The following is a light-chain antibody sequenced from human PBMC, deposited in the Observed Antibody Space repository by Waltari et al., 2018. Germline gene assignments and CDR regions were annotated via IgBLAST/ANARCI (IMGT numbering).Light chain of an antibody. Sequence: DNQMPQSPSSVSASVGDRFTISCRASQYIGNWLAWYQQRPEKAPKLLIYGASVVESGVPSRFSGSGSGTDFTLTISSLQPEDFATYYSQQANSFPTFGPGTKVDVK. J-gene: IGKJ3*01. CDR1: QYIGNW. CDR2: GAS. V-gene: IGKV1-12*01. CDR3: QQANSFPT.